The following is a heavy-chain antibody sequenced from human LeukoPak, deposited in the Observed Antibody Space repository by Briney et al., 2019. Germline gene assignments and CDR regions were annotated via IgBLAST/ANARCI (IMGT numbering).Heavy chain of an antibody. D-gene: IGHD3-10*01. Sequence: ASVKVSCKASGYTFTGYYMHWVRQAPGQGLEWMGWINPNSGGTNYAQKFQGRVTMTRDTSISTAYMGLSRLRSDDTAVYYCARAMELLWFGELLRYFDYWGQGTLVTVSS. CDR3: ARAMELLWFGELLRYFDY. CDR1: GYTFTGYY. J-gene: IGHJ4*02. CDR2: INPNSGGT. V-gene: IGHV1-2*02.